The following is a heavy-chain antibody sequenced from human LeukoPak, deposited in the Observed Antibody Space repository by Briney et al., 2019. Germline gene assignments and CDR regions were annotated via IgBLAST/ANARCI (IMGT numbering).Heavy chain of an antibody. Sequence: GGSLRLSCAASGFTFSNYAMSWVRQAPGKGLEWVSAISGSGGSTYSADSVKGRFTISRDNSKNTLYLQMSSLRVEDTAVYYCAKDPPGWMQSDYMDVWGKGTTVTVSS. CDR1: GFTFSNYA. CDR3: AKDPPGWMQSDYMDV. D-gene: IGHD5-18*01. CDR2: ISGSGGST. V-gene: IGHV3-23*01. J-gene: IGHJ6*03.